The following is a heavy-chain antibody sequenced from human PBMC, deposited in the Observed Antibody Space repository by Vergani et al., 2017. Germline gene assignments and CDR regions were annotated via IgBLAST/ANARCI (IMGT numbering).Heavy chain of an antibody. V-gene: IGHV1-18*01. J-gene: IGHJ4*02. CDR2: ISPYNGGT. CDR3: AKMSRGRYCDSSSCPNPSDN. D-gene: IGHD3-9*01. CDR1: GYSFATSA. Sequence: QVQLVQSGAEVKKPGASVKVSCKASGYSFATSAISWVRQAPGQGLEWMGWISPYNGGTNYAQHFQGRVTMTTDTSTSTAYMDLRSLTSDDTAVYYCAKMSRGRYCDSSSCPNPSDNWGQGTLVIVSS.